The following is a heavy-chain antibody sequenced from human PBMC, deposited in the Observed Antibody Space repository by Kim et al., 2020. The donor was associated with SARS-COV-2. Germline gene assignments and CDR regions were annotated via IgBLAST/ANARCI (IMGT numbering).Heavy chain of an antibody. CDR1: GFTFSSYA. Sequence: GGSLRLSCAASGFTFSSYAMSWVRQAPGKGLEWVSAISGSGGSTYYADSVKGRFTISRDNSKNTLYLQMNSLRAEDTAVYYCAKVGDYYDSSGLLGYWGQGTLVTVSS. CDR2: ISGSGGST. J-gene: IGHJ4*02. V-gene: IGHV3-23*01. CDR3: AKVGDYYDSSGLLGY. D-gene: IGHD3-22*01.